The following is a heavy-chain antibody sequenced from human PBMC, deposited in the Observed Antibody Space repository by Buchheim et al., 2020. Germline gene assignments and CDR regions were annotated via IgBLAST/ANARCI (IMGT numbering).Heavy chain of an antibody. J-gene: IGHJ4*02. D-gene: IGHD6-13*01. CDR2: INESGGAT. Sequence: EVQLLESGGGLVQPGGSLRLSCAASGFTFGRYTMGWVRQAPGTGLEWVSDINESGGATWYEDSVRGRFTISRDNSENTLFLQMNSLRGEDTAVYFCARAGRASWYDYWGQGTL. V-gene: IGHV3-23*01. CDR3: ARAGRASWYDY. CDR1: GFTFGRYT.